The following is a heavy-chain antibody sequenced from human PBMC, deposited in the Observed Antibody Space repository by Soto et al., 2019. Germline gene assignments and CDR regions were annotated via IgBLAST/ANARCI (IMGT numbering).Heavy chain of an antibody. J-gene: IGHJ4*02. Sequence: QITLKESGLTLVKPTQTLTLTCTFSGFSLSTSGMVVGWIRQPPGKAPEWLAFIYWNDDKRYSPSLKTRLTITKDTSKNQVVLIMTNLDPGDTATYYCAHRATITAIDYWGQGTLVTVSS. CDR1: GFSLSTSGMV. V-gene: IGHV2-5*01. CDR2: IYWNDDK. CDR3: AHRATITAIDY. D-gene: IGHD5-12*01.